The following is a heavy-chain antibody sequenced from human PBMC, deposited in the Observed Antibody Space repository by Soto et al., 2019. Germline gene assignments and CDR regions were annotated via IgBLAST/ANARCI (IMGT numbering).Heavy chain of an antibody. J-gene: IGHJ4*02. CDR2: IKGEADGGTT. CDR1: GFTFSHAW. V-gene: IGHV3-15*01. CDR3: TTGLSNGYYNFDY. Sequence: PGGSLRLSCAASGFTFSHAWMSWVRQAPGKGLEWVGRIKGEADGGTTDYAAPVKGRITISRDHSKDTLYLKMNSLKTEDTAVYYCTTGLSNGYYNFDYWGQGT. D-gene: IGHD3-22*01.